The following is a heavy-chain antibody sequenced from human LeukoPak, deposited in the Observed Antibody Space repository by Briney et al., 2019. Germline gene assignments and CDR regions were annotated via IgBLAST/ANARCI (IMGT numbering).Heavy chain of an antibody. J-gene: IGHJ4*02. CDR2: INHSGST. V-gene: IGHV4-34*01. D-gene: IGHD6-13*01. Sequence: PSETLSLTCAVYGGSFSGYYWSWIRQPPGKGLEWIGEINHSGSTNYNPSLKSRVTISVDTSKNQFSLKLSSVTAADTAVYYCARPPYSSSWYGMIDYWGQGTLVTVSS. CDR1: GGSFSGYY. CDR3: ARPPYSSSWYGMIDY.